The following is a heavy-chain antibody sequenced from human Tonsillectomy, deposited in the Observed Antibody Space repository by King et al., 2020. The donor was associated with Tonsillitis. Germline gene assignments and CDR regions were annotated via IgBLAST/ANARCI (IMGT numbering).Heavy chain of an antibody. J-gene: IGHJ6*02. CDR3: ARDGPPPGTKVVNLYYYGMDG. CDR2: ISYDGSNK. CDR1: RFTFSSYA. Sequence: VQLVESGGGVVQPGRSLRLSCAASRFTFSSYAMHWVRQAPGKGLEWVAVISYDGSNKYYADPVKGRFSISRDNSKNTLYLQMNSLRAEDTAVYYCARDGPPPGTKVVNLYYYGMDGWGQGTTLTVSS. V-gene: IGHV3-30*04. D-gene: IGHD4-23*01.